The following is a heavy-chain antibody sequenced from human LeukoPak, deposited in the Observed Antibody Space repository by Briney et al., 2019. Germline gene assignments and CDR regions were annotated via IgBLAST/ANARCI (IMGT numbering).Heavy chain of an antibody. D-gene: IGHD2-2*01. CDR1: GFTVSSNS. CDR3: ARATVPATVRDY. Sequence: GGSLRLSCKVSGFTVSSNSWSWVRQAPGKGLEWVANIKQDGSEKYYVDSVKGRFTVSRDNAKNSLYLQMNSLRAEDTAVYYCARATVPATVRDYWGQGTLVTVSS. J-gene: IGHJ4*02. CDR2: IKQDGSEK. V-gene: IGHV3-7*01.